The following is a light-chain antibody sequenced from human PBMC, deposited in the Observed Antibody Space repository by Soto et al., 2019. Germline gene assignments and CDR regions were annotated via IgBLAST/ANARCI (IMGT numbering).Light chain of an antibody. J-gene: IGKJ1*01. V-gene: IGKV1-5*03. CDR2: KAT. Sequence: DIQMTQSPSTLSASVGDRVTITCRASQSISNWLAWYQQKPGRAPKLLIYKATSLQSGVSSRFSGSASGTEFALTISSLQPDDFATYYCQRYNSNSPTFGQGPNVAI. CDR1: QSISNW. CDR3: QRYNSNSPT.